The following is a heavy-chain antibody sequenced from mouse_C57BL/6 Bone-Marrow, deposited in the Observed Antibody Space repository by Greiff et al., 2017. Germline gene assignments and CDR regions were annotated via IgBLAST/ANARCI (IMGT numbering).Heavy chain of an antibody. CDR2: ISDGGSYT. Sequence: DVKLVESGGGLVKPGGSLKLSCAASGFTFSSYAMSWVRQPPEKRLEWVATISDGGSYTYYPDNVKGRFTISRDNAKNNLYLQMSHLKAEDTAMYYCARDYYGHYFDYWGQGTTLTVSS. V-gene: IGHV5-4*01. D-gene: IGHD1-1*01. CDR3: ARDYYGHYFDY. J-gene: IGHJ2*01. CDR1: GFTFSSYA.